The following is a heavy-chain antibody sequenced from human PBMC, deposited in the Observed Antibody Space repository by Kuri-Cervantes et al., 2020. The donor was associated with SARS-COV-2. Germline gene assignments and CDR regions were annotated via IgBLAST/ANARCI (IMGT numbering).Heavy chain of an antibody. Sequence: ASVKVSCKASGYTFTDYYIHWVRQAPGQGLEWMGWINPNSGGTNYAQKFQGWVTMTRDTSISTAYMVLSRLRSDDTAVYYCARASPHRTSGYNTLDYWGQGTLVTVSS. CDR3: ARASPHRTSGYNTLDY. CDR2: INPNSGGT. V-gene: IGHV1-2*04. CDR1: GYTFTDYY. D-gene: IGHD3-3*01. J-gene: IGHJ4*02.